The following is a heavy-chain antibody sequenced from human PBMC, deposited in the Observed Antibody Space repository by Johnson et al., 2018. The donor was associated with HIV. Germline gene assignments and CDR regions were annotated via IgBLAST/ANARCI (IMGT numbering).Heavy chain of an antibody. V-gene: IGHV3-30-3*01. CDR1: GFTFSSYA. CDR3: ARELVLYSSGWYAPDAFDI. Sequence: QVQLVESGGGVVQPGRSLRLSCAASGFTFSSYAMHWVRQAPGKGLEWVAVISYDGSNKYYADSVKGRFTISRDNSKNTLYLQMNSLRAEDTAVYYCARELVLYSSGWYAPDAFDIWGQGTMVTVSS. J-gene: IGHJ3*02. D-gene: IGHD6-19*01. CDR2: ISYDGSNK.